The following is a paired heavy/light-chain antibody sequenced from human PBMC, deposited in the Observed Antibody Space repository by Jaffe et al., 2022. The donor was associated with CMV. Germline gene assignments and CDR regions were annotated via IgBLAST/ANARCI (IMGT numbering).Light chain of an antibody. V-gene: IGKV1-17*03. CDR1: QGISHY. CDR3: LQHSSYPWT. J-gene: IGKJ1*01. CDR2: EAF. Sequence: DIQMTQSPSAMSASVGDRVTITCRASQGISHYLAWFQQKPGKVPQRLIYEAFRLQSGVPSRFSGSGSGTEFTLTISSLQPEDFATYYCLQHSSYPWTFGQGTKVEI.
Heavy chain of an antibody. CDR2: ISGYNGDT. CDR1: GYTFSSYG. CDR3: ARGPQAPQDFWPSNEF. D-gene: IGHD3-3*01. V-gene: IGHV1-18*01. J-gene: IGHJ4*02. Sequence: QIQLMQSGAEVKKPGASVKLSCKTSGYTFSSYGVTWVRQAPGQGPEWMAWISGYNGDTKYAQKVQGRVTLTIETSTRTVFMELRSLRSDDTAVYYCARGPQAPQDFWPSNEFWGQGTLVTVSS.